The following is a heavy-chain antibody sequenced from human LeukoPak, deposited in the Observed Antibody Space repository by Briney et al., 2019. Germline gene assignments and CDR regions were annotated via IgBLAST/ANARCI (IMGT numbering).Heavy chain of an antibody. V-gene: IGHV3-23*01. CDR2: ITGSGGNS. CDR1: GFIFSTYG. CDR3: AKDVAVAGYYFDY. D-gene: IGHD6-19*01. J-gene: IGHJ4*02. Sequence: PGGSLRLSCAASGFIFSTYGMSWVRQAPGKGLEWVSLITGSGGNSYYADSVKGRFTISRDNSKNTLYLQMNSLRAEDTAVYYCAKDVAVAGYYFDYWGQGTLVTVSS.